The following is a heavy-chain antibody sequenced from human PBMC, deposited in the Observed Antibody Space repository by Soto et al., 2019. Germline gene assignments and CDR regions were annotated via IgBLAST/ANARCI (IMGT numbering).Heavy chain of an antibody. J-gene: IGHJ3*02. CDR3: AKATATGGGAFEI. Sequence: LRLSCAVSGFICSSYDMSWVRQAPGKGLEWVSTILVGGSTHYEDSVKGRFTISRDTSKNTVYLQMNSLTAGDTAVYYCAKATATGGGAFEICGQGTMVTVSS. D-gene: IGHD2-8*02. CDR1: GFICSSYD. CDR2: ILVGGST. V-gene: IGHV3-23*01.